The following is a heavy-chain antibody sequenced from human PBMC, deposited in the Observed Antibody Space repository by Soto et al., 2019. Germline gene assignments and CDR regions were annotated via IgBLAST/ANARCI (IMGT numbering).Heavy chain of an antibody. D-gene: IGHD1-26*01. CDR3: AANSGSYGRYNRYYFDY. V-gene: IGHV1-69*06. CDR1: GGTFSSYA. Sequence: QVQLVQSGAEVKKPGASVKVSCKASGGTFSSYAISWVRQAPGQGLEWMGGIIPIFGTANYAQKFQGRVTITADKSTSTAYMELSSLRSEDTAVYYCAANSGSYGRYNRYYFDYWGQGTLVTVSS. J-gene: IGHJ4*02. CDR2: IIPIFGTA.